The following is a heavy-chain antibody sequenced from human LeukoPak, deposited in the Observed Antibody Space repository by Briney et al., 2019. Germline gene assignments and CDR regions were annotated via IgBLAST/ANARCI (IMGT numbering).Heavy chain of an antibody. J-gene: IGHJ4*02. V-gene: IGHV1-8*01. CDR3: ARDLRFGELSFLPFDY. CDR1: GYTFTSYD. CDR2: MNPNNGNT. Sequence: ASVKVSCKASGYTFTSYDINWVRQATGQGLEWMGWMNPNNGNTGYAQKFQGRVTLTRDMSTSTVYMEVSSLRSEDTAVYYCARDLRFGELSFLPFDYWGQGTLVTVSS. D-gene: IGHD3-10*01.